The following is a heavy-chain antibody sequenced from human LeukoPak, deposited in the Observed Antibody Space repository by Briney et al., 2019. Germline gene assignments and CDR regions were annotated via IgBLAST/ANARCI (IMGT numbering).Heavy chain of an antibody. Sequence: PGGSLRLSCAASGFTFSSYAIHWVRQAPGKGLEWVAFISYDGGDKRYAESVKGRITISRDNSRKTLYLQMHSLGPEDTAIYYCARDLNERYSIDYWGQGTLVTVSS. CDR1: GFTFSSYA. CDR2: ISYDGGDK. J-gene: IGHJ4*02. CDR3: ARDLNERYSIDY. V-gene: IGHV3-30-3*01. D-gene: IGHD1-20*01.